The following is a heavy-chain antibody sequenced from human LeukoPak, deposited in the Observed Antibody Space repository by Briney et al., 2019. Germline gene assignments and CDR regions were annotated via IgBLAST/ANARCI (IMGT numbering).Heavy chain of an antibody. J-gene: IGHJ4*02. CDR1: GGSISGYY. CDR3: ARGYYDTSRYYLAAY. D-gene: IGHD3-22*01. V-gene: IGHV4-59*01. Sequence: SSETLSLTCTVSGGSISGYYWSWIRQPPGKGLEWIGYIYYSGSTNYNPSLKSRVTLSVDTSKNQFSLKLTSVTAADTAVYYCARGYYDTSRYYLAAYWGQGTLVTVSS. CDR2: IYYSGST.